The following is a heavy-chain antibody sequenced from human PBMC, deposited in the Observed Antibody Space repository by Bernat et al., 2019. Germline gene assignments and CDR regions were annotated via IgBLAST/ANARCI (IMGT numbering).Heavy chain of an antibody. D-gene: IGHD4-17*01. CDR3: AGTMVTIATRRAYAFDI. CDR1: GGSISSGGYS. CDR2: IYHSGST. Sequence: QLQLQESGSGLVKPSQTLSLTCAVSGGSISSGGYSWSWIRQPPGKGLEWIGYIYHSGSTYYNPSLKSRVTISVDRSKNQFSLKLSSVTAADTAVYYCAGTMVTIATRRAYAFDIWGQGTMVTVSS. J-gene: IGHJ3*02. V-gene: IGHV4-30-2*01.